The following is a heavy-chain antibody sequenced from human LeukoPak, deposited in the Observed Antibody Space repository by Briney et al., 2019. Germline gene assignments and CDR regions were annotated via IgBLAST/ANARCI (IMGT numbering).Heavy chain of an antibody. D-gene: IGHD1-1*01. V-gene: IGHV4-59*01. CDR3: ATGETGSSLGGY. Sequence: SETLSLTCTVSGGPLSAYYWTWIRQPPGKGLEWIGYIYDNGNTNYNPSLKSRVTISVDTSKNQFSLKLTSVTAADTAVYYCATGETGSSLGGYWGQGTLVTVSS. CDR1: GGPLSAYY. J-gene: IGHJ4*02. CDR2: IYDNGNT.